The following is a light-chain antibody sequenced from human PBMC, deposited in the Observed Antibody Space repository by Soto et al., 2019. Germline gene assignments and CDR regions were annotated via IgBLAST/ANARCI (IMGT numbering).Light chain of an antibody. CDR3: QHYNSYPEA. J-gene: IGKJ1*01. CDR1: QSISNW. Sequence: DIHLTHSPSTLSASVGDRVIITCLASQSISNWLAWYQQKPGKAPNLLIYKASSLKSGVPSRFSGSGSGTEFTLTISSLQPDDFATYYCQHYNSYPEAFGQGTKVDNK. V-gene: IGKV1-5*03. CDR2: KAS.